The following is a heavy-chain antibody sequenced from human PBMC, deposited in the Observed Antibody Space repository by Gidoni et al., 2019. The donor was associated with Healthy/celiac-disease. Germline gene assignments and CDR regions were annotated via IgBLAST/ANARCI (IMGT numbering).Heavy chain of an antibody. CDR2: IYSGGST. Sequence: EVQLVESGGGLIQPGGSLRLSCAASGFTVSSNYMSWVRQAPGKGLEWVSVIYSGGSTYYADSVKGRFTISRDNSKNTLYLQMNSLRAEDTAVYYCARLYSSSWYHYYYGMDVWGQGTTVTVSS. CDR1: GFTVSSNY. D-gene: IGHD6-13*01. J-gene: IGHJ6*02. CDR3: ARLYSSSWYHYYYGMDV. V-gene: IGHV3-53*01.